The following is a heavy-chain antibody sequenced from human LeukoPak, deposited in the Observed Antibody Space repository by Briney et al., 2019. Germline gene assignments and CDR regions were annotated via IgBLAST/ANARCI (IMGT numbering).Heavy chain of an antibody. CDR2: MFSRGSP. J-gene: IGHJ4*02. D-gene: IGHD3-22*01. Sequence: PSETLSLTCLVSGDSMSIYYWSWLRQPPGKGLEWIGNMFSRGSPDYNPSLKSRVTFSVDTSKNRFSLNLTSVTAADTAIYYCARWRPYFYDRGGYVDCWGQGTLVTVSS. CDR1: GDSMSIYY. CDR3: ARWRPYFYDRGGYVDC. V-gene: IGHV4-59*01.